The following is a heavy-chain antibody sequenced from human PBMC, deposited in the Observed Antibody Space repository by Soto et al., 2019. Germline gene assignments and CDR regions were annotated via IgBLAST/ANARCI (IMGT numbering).Heavy chain of an antibody. CDR2: ISGSGGST. CDR3: AKEDYLATFRDQDAFDI. CDR1: GFTFSSYA. J-gene: IGHJ3*02. Sequence: EVQLVESGGGLVQPGGSLRLSCAASGFTFSSYAMSWVRQAPGKGLEWVSAISGSGGSTYYADSVKGRFTISRDNSKNTLYLQMNSLSAEDTAVYYCAKEDYLATFRDQDAFDIWGQRTMVTVSS. D-gene: IGHD3-10*01. V-gene: IGHV3-23*04.